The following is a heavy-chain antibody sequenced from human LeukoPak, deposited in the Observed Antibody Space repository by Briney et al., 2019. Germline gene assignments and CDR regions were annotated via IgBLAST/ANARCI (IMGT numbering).Heavy chain of an antibody. D-gene: IGHD3-22*01. CDR3: ARGDYYYDSSGYYGYYFDY. CDR2: ISGSGGST. J-gene: IGHJ4*02. CDR1: XFTFSXXA. V-gene: IGHV3-23*01. Sequence: LRLXCAXSXFTFSXXAMSWVRRAPGKGLEWVSAISGSGGSTYYTDSVKGRFTISRDKSKNTLYLQMNSLRAEDTAVYYCARGDYYYDSSGYYGYYFDYWGQGTLVTVSS.